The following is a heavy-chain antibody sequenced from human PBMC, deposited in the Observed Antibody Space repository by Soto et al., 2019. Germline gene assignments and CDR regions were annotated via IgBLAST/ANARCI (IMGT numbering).Heavy chain of an antibody. CDR3: ARLALPYSGSSRTNYYYYGMDV. J-gene: IGHJ6*02. V-gene: IGHV5-51*01. CDR1: GYSFTSYW. Sequence: PGESLKISCKGSGYSFTSYWVGCVRQMPGKGLEWMGIIYPGDSDTRYSPSFQGQVTISADKSISTAYLQWSSLKASDTAMYYCARLALPYSGSSRTNYYYYGMDVWGQGTTVTVSS. CDR2: IYPGDSDT. D-gene: IGHD1-26*01.